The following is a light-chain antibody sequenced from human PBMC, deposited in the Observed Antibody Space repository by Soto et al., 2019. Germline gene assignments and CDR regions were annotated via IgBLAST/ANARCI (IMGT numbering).Light chain of an antibody. CDR1: NIGSKS. Sequence: SYELTQPPSVSVAPGKTARITCGGNNIGSKSVHWYQQKPGQAPVLVIYYDSDRPSGIPERFSGCNSGNTATLTISRVEAGDEADYYCQVWDSSSDHVVFGGGTKVTVL. CDR3: QVWDSSSDHVV. J-gene: IGLJ2*01. CDR2: YDS. V-gene: IGLV3-21*04.